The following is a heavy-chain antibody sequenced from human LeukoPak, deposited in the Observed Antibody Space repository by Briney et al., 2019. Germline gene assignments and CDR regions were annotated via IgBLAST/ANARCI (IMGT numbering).Heavy chain of an antibody. CDR1: GYSISSGYF. CDR2: IHSGESP. J-gene: IGHJ6*03. Sequence: SETLSLTCTVSGYSISSGYFWGWIRQPPGKGLEWIAIIHSGESPYYSPSLESRVTMAIDTSKNQLSLKLSSVTAADTAVYYCARDASGTYSRYYYYYMDVWGKGTTVTVSS. V-gene: IGHV4-38-2*02. CDR3: ARDASGTYSRYYYYYMDV. D-gene: IGHD3-10*01.